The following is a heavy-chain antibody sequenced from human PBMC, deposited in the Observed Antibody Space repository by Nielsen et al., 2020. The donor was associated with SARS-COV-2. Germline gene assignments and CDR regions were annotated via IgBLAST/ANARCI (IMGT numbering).Heavy chain of an antibody. CDR1: DYSISNSDNY. CDR3: ARDNNDYFDY. D-gene: IGHD1-14*01. Sequence: SETLSLTCSVSDYSISNSDNYWAWVRQPPGKGLEWIGEIYHSGSTNYNPSLKSRVTISVDKSKNQFSLKLSSVTAADTAVYYCARDNNDYFDYWGQGTLVTVSS. CDR2: IYHSGST. V-gene: IGHV4-39*07. J-gene: IGHJ4*02.